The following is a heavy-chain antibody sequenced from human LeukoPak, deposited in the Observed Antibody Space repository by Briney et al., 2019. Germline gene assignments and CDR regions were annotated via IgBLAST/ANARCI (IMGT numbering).Heavy chain of an antibody. D-gene: IGHD1-1*01. CDR1: GFTFNKYR. CDR2: ISASGDNT. J-gene: IGHJ1*01. V-gene: IGHV3-23*01. CDR3: AKVVGTGTTPTEH. Sequence: GGSLRLSCAASGFTFNKYRMTWVRQAPGKGLVWVAVISASGDNTDYADSVKGRFTISRDNSKNTLSLQMNSLRVEDTTVYYYAKVVGTGTTPTEHWGPGTLVTVSS.